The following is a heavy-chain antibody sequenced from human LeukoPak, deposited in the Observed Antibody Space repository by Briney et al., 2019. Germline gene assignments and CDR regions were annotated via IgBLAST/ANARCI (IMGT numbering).Heavy chain of an antibody. CDR1: EFIFSSYE. V-gene: IGHV3-48*03. Sequence: PGGSLRLSCAASEFIFSSYEMSWVRQAPGKGLEWVSYISRSSSNIYYADSVKGRFTISRDNAKNSLYLQMNSLRAEDTAVYYCARDHYYYDSSGYLYWGQGTLVTVSS. CDR3: ARDHYYYDSSGYLY. J-gene: IGHJ4*02. CDR2: ISRSSSNI. D-gene: IGHD3-22*01.